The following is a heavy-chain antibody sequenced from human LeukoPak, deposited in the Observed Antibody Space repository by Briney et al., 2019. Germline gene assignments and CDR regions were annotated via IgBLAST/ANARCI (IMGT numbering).Heavy chain of an antibody. CDR1: GGSISSYY. Sequence: SETLSLTCTVSGGSISSYYWSWIRQPPGKGLEWIGYIYYSGSTNYNPSLKSRVTIPVDTSKNQFSLKLSSVTAADTAVYYCAREGRAAFDIWGQGTMVTVSS. J-gene: IGHJ3*02. V-gene: IGHV4-59*12. CDR2: IYYSGST. D-gene: IGHD2-15*01. CDR3: AREGRAAFDI.